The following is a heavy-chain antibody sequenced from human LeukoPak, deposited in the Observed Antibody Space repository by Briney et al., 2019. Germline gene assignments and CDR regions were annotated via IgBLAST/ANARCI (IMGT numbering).Heavy chain of an antibody. D-gene: IGHD3-22*01. CDR1: GGSIGSYP. Sequence: PSETLSLTCGVPGGSIGSYPGSWFREPPGRGRGWIGYTHYSGTTYYNPSLKSRVTMSLDTSKNQFSLKLSSVTAADTAVYYCARGSGSGYPFDYWGQGTLVTVSS. CDR3: ARGSGSGYPFDY. V-gene: IGHV4-59*01. J-gene: IGHJ4*02. CDR2: THYSGTT.